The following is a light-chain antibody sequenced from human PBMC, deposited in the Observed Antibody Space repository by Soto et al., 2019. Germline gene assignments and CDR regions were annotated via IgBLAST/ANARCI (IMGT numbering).Light chain of an antibody. J-gene: IGKJ2*01. V-gene: IGKV3-15*01. Sequence: ETVMTQSPATLSVSPGERATLSCRASRGVGNDLAWCQQKAGQAPRLLIYGASTRATGLPARFSGSGSGIEFTLTISSLQSEDSALYYCQQYNNWPQYTFGRGTQLEI. CDR3: QQYNNWPQYT. CDR1: RGVGND. CDR2: GAS.